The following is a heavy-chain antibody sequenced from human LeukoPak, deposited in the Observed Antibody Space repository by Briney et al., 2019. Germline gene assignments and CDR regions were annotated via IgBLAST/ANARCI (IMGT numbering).Heavy chain of an antibody. CDR2: INTNTGNP. J-gene: IGHJ4*02. V-gene: IGHV7-4-1*02. CDR1: GHTFTTYA. D-gene: IGHD6-13*01. Sequence: ASAKVSCKASGHTFTTYAMNWVRQAPGQGLEWMGWINTNTGNPTYAQGFTGRFVFSLDTSVSTAYLQISSLKAEDTAVYYCARDPNDAGHWGQGTLVTVSS. CDR3: ARDPNDAGH.